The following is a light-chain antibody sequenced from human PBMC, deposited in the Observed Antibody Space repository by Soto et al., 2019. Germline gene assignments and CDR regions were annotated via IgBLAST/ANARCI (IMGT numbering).Light chain of an antibody. CDR2: DDS. V-gene: IGLV3-21*02. CDR3: QVWDSSRDHPGWV. CDR1: NIGTES. J-gene: IGLJ3*02. Sequence: SYVLSQPPSVSVAPGQTARIPCGGDNIGTESVHWYFQKPGQAPVLVVYDDSDRPSGIPERFSGSNSGNMATLTITRVEAGDEADYYCQVWDSSRDHPGWVFGGGTKVTVL.